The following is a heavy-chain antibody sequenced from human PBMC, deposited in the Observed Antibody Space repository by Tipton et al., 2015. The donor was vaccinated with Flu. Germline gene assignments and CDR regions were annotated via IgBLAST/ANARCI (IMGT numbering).Heavy chain of an antibody. V-gene: IGHV3-7*01. D-gene: IGHD2-2*01. CDR2: IKQDGSEK. CDR1: GFTFSSYW. CDR3: ARGSPIGVVVPAANYGMDV. Sequence: GSLRLSCAASGFTFSSYWMSWVRQAPGKGLEWVANIKQDGSEKYYVDSVKGRFTISRDNAKNSLYLQMNSLRAEDTAVYYCARGSPIGVVVPAANYGMDVWGQGTTVTVSS. J-gene: IGHJ6*02.